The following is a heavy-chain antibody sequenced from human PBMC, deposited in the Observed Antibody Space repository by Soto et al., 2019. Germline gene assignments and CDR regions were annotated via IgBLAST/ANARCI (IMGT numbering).Heavy chain of an antibody. Sequence: EVQLVESGGGLVQPGGSLKLSCAASGLSFSGAAMHWVRQASVNGLEWVGRIRSKGNSYATAYAASVKDRFISSRDDSKNTAYLQMNRLKTEDTAVYYGTPDPNSAIVTAHYYGMDVWGQGTTVTVSS. CDR2: IRSKGNSYAT. J-gene: IGHJ6*02. V-gene: IGHV3-73*02. CDR3: TPDPNSAIVTAHYYGMDV. D-gene: IGHD3-9*01. CDR1: GLSFSGAA.